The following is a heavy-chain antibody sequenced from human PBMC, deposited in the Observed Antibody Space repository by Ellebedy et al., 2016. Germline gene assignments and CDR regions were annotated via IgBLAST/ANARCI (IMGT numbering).Heavy chain of an antibody. CDR2: INQHGSEK. V-gene: IGHV3-7*01. CDR1: HFPFNTYY. D-gene: IGHD3-10*01. CDR3: ARDLVTMALRFYYFGMDV. J-gene: IGHJ6*02. Sequence: GESLKISXPASHFPFNTYYMSWVRQAPGKGLEWVANINQHGSEKYFVDSVKGLFTISRDNAKNSLYLQMDSLRAEDTAVYYCARDLVTMALRFYYFGMDVWGQGTTVTVSS.